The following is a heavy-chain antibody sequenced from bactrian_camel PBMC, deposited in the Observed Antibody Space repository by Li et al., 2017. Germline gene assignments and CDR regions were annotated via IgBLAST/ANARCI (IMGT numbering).Heavy chain of an antibody. CDR2: IYTFHRTT. CDR1: GFSYSPN. CDR3: AADVGSMSGNCQPNY. J-gene: IGHJ4*01. Sequence: HVQLVESGGASVQTGGSLTLSCVASGFSYSPNMAWFRQAPGKEREQVAAFIYTFHRTTRYADSVKGRFTISRDDAKNTMYLQMNNLQPEDTAMYYCAADVGSMSGNCQPNYWGQGTQVTVS. D-gene: IGHD6*01. V-gene: IGHV3S54*01.